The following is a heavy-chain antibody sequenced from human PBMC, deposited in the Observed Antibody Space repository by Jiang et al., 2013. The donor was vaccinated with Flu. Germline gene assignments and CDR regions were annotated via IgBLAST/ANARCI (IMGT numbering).Heavy chain of an antibody. Sequence: QLLESGGGVVQPGRSLRLSCAASGFTFSSYGMYWVRQAPGKGLEWVAVISYDGSDKYYADSVKGRFTISRDNSKNTLYLQMNSLRAEDTAIYYCAKDLSRIVASGTPVYWGQGTLVTVSS. V-gene: IGHV3-30*18. CDR1: GFTFSSYG. CDR2: ISYDGSDK. D-gene: IGHD6-13*01. CDR3: AKDLSRIVASGTPVY. J-gene: IGHJ4*02.